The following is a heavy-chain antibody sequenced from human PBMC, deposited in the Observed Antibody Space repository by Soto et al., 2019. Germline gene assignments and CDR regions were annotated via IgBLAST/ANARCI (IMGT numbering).Heavy chain of an antibody. CDR3: ARDGTYNWV. D-gene: IGHD1-1*01. V-gene: IGHV3-66*01. J-gene: IGHJ4*02. Sequence: EVQLVESGGGLVQPGGSLRLSCAASGFTVSNNYMRWVRQAPGKGLEWVSLIYSGGATYYADPVKGRFTISRDNSKNTLYLQMTSLRAEDTAVYYCARDGTYNWVGGQGILVTVSS. CDR2: IYSGGAT. CDR1: GFTVSNNY.